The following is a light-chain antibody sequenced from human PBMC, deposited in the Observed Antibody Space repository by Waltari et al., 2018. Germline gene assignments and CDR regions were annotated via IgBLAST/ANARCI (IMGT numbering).Light chain of an antibody. J-gene: IGKJ2*01. CDR3: QQNFRFPYT. CDR2: SIS. CDR1: QSISTY. V-gene: IGKV1-39*01. Sequence: DIQMTQSPSSLSASVGDRVSITCRASQSISTYIHWYQQKPGRAPKLLIDSISRLQSGVPSRFSGSGSGADFTLTISSLHPEDFATYYCQQNFRFPYTFGQGTKLEIK.